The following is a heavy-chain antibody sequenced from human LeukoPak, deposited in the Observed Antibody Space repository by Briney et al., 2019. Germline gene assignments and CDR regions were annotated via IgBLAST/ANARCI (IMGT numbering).Heavy chain of an antibody. Sequence: PGGSLRLSCAASGFTLSSYEMNWVRQAPGKGLEWVSYISSSGGTIYYADSVRGRLTISRDNAQNSLYLQMNSLRVEDTTVYYCARDWGGYGLDVWGQGTTVTVSS. D-gene: IGHD3-16*01. CDR1: GFTLSSYE. CDR3: ARDWGGYGLDV. J-gene: IGHJ6*02. CDR2: ISSSGGTI. V-gene: IGHV3-48*03.